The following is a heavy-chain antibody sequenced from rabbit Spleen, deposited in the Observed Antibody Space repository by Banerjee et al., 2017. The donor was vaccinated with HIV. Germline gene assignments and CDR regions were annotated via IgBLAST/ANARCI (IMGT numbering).Heavy chain of an antibody. Sequence: QQQLVESGGGLVKPEGSLTLTCKASGVSLNDKDVMCWVRQAPGKGLEWIACINIVTGKSVYASWAEGRFIMSRTSSTTVTLQMTSLTAADTATYFCARSGYVGWGGDGDLTGNKLWGPGTLVTVS. V-gene: IGHV1S45*01. D-gene: IGHD4-1*01. CDR2: INIVTGKS. J-gene: IGHJ4*01. CDR1: GVSLNDKDV. CDR3: ARSGYVGWGGDGDLTGNKL.